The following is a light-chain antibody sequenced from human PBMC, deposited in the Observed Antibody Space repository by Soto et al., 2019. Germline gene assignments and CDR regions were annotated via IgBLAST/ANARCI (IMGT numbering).Light chain of an antibody. CDR2: DAS. Sequence: DIQMTQSPSSLSPSVGDSVTITCQASQDISNYLNWYQQKPGKAPNXLIYDASNLETGVPSRFSGSGSGTDFTLIISSLQPEDIATYDCQQYDNPSITFGQGTRLEIK. V-gene: IGKV1-33*01. J-gene: IGKJ5*01. CDR3: QQYDNPSIT. CDR1: QDISNY.